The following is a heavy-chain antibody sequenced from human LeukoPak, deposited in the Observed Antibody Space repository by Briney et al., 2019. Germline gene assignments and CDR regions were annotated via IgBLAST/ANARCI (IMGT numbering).Heavy chain of an antibody. CDR3: AKYSTSMTFDY. CDR2: ISGSGGST. D-gene: IGHD2-2*01. J-gene: IGHJ4*02. CDR1: EFTFSSYA. V-gene: IGHV3-23*01. Sequence: GGSLRLSCAASEFTFSSYAMSWVRQAPGKGLEWVSAISGSGGSTYYADSVKGRFTISRDNSKDTLYLQMNSLRAEDTAVYYCAKYSTSMTFDYWGQGTLVTVSS.